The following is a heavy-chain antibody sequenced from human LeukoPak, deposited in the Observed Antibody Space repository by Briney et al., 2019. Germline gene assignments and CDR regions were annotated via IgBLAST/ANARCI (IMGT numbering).Heavy chain of an antibody. CDR3: AGHERDIGFPLFYYYMDV. D-gene: IGHD2-15*01. CDR2: IYPGDSDT. Sequence: GESLKISCKGSGYSFTSYWIGWVRQMPGKGLEWMGIIYPGDSDTRYSPSFQGQVTISADKSISTAYLQWSSLKASDTAMDYWAGHERDIGFPLFYYYMDVWGKGTTVTVSS. CDR1: GYSFTSYW. J-gene: IGHJ6*03. V-gene: IGHV5-51*01.